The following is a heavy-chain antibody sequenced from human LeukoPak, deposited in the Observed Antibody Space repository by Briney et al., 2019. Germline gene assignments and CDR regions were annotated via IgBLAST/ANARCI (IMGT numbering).Heavy chain of an antibody. V-gene: IGHV4-39*07. CDR2: IYSSGST. Sequence: SQTLSLTCTVSGVSISSGSNYWGWIRQPPGKTLEWIGSIYSSGSTYYNPSLKSRVIILIDTAKNHFSLNLSSVTAADTAVYYCARSDGYGLVGIWGQGTMVTVSS. CDR1: GVSISSGSNY. J-gene: IGHJ3*02. D-gene: IGHD3-10*01. CDR3: ARSDGYGLVGI.